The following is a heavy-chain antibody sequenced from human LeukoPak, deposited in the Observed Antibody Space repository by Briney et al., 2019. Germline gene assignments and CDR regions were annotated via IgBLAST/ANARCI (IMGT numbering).Heavy chain of an antibody. Sequence: KPGGSLRLSCAASGFTFSSYSMNWVRQAPGKGPEWVSYITSSSNYIYYADSVKGRFTISRDNAENSLFLLMNSLRAEDTAVYYCARVDSSGSRIWGQGTMVTVSS. J-gene: IGHJ3*02. CDR3: ARVDSSGSRI. CDR1: GFTFSSYS. CDR2: ITSSSNYI. V-gene: IGHV3-21*01. D-gene: IGHD1-26*01.